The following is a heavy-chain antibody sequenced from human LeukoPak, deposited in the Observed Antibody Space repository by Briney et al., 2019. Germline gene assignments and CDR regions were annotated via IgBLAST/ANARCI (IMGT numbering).Heavy chain of an antibody. CDR2: IWYDGSNK. CDR3: ARDRYNFDWLLGTPMDV. V-gene: IGHV3-33*08. Sequence: GGSLRLSCAASGFTFSSYGMHWVRQAPGKGLEGVAVIWYDGSNKYYADSVKGRFTISRDNSKNTVYLQMNSLRAEDTAVYYCARDRYNFDWLLGTPMDVWGQGTTVTVSS. CDR1: GFTFSSYG. D-gene: IGHD3-9*01. J-gene: IGHJ6*02.